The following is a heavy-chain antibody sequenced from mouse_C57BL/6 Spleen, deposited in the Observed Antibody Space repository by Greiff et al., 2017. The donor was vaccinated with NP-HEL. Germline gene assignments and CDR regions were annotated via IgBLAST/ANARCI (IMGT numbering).Heavy chain of an antibody. J-gene: IGHJ4*01. CDR1: GFTFSDYG. V-gene: IGHV5-15*01. D-gene: IGHD2-1*01. CDR3: ARHYGNYRAMDY. Sequence: EVQGVESGGGLVQPGGSLKLSCAASGFTFSDYGMAWVRQAPRKGPEWVAFISNLAYSIYYADTVTGRFTISRENAKNTLYLERSSLRSEDTAIYYCARHYGNYRAMDYWGQGTSVTVSS. CDR2: ISNLAYSI.